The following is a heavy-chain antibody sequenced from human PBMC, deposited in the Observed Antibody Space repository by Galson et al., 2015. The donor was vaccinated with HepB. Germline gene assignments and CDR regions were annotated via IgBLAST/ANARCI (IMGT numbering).Heavy chain of an antibody. Sequence: SVKVSCKASGGTFSSYAISWVRQAPGQGLEWMGRIIPILGIANYAQKFQGRVTITADKSTSTAYMELSSLRSEDTAVYYCARAPIVSSDAFDIWGQGTMVTVSS. CDR1: GGTFSSYA. CDR2: IIPILGIA. J-gene: IGHJ3*02. CDR3: ARAPIVSSDAFDI. V-gene: IGHV1-69*04. D-gene: IGHD5/OR15-5a*01.